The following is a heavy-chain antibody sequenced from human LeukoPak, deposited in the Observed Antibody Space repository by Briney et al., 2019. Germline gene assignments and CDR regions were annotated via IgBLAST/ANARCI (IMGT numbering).Heavy chain of an antibody. D-gene: IGHD2-8*01. CDR3: ARASCTNGVCWDYYYYGMDV. CDR1: GGSFSGYY. Sequence: ASETLSLTCAVYGGSFSGYYWSWIRQPPGKGLEWIGEINHSGSTNYNPSLKSQVTISVDTSKNQFSLKLSSVTAADTAVYYCARASCTNGVCWDYYYYGMDVWGQGTTVTVSS. J-gene: IGHJ6*02. CDR2: INHSGST. V-gene: IGHV4-34*01.